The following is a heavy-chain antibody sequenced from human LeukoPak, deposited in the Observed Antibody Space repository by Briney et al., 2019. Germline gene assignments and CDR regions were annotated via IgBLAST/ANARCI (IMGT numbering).Heavy chain of an antibody. V-gene: IGHV3-23*01. J-gene: IGHJ4*02. CDR3: AKDRRYSSGWFDY. D-gene: IGHD6-19*01. CDR2: ISGSGGST. CDR1: GFTFSSYA. Sequence: PGGSLRLSCVASGFTFSSYAMSWVRQAPGKGLEWVSAISGSGGSTYYADSVKGRFTISRDNSKNTLYPQMNSLRAEDTAVYYCAKDRRYSSGWFDYWGQGTLVTVSS.